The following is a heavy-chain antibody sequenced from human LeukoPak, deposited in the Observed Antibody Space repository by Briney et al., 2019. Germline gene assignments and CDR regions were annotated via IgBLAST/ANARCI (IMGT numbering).Heavy chain of an antibody. D-gene: IGHD1-26*01. Sequence: GASVKVSCKASGYTFTSYYMHWVRQAPGQGLEWMGIINPSGGSTSYAQKFQGRVAMTRDTSTSTVYMELSSLRSEDTAVYYCARSFSEENWFDPWGQGTLVTVSS. CDR1: GYTFTSYY. CDR3: ARSFSEENWFDP. V-gene: IGHV1-46*01. J-gene: IGHJ5*02. CDR2: INPSGGST.